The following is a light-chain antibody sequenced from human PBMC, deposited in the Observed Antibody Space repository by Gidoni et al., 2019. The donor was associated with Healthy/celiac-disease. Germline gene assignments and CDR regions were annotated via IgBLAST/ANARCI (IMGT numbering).Light chain of an antibody. Sequence: DIVMNQSPDSLAVSLGERATINCKSSQSVLYSANNKNYLAWYQQKPGQPPKLLIYWASTRESGVPDRFSGSGSGTDFTLPISSLQAEDVAVYYCQQYYITPRTFGQXTKVEIK. CDR2: WAS. J-gene: IGKJ1*01. CDR1: QSVLYSANNKNY. CDR3: QQYYITPRT. V-gene: IGKV4-1*01.